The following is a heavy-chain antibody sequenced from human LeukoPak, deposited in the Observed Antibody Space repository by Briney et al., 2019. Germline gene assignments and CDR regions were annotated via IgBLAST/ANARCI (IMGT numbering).Heavy chain of an antibody. D-gene: IGHD5-24*01. CDR1: GGSISSSSYY. Sequence: KSSETLSLTCTVSGGSISSSSYYWGWIRQPPGKGLEWIGSIYYSGSTYYNPSLKSRVTISVDTSKNQFSLKLSSVTAADTAVYYCASLLRDGYNPVDYWGQGTLVTVSS. CDR3: ASLLRDGYNPVDY. J-gene: IGHJ4*02. CDR2: IYYSGST. V-gene: IGHV4-39*07.